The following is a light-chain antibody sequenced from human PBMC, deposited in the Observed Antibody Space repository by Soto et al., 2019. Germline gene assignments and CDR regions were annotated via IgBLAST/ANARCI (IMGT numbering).Light chain of an antibody. CDR3: QSYDSSTVV. CDR1: SGSIASNY. J-gene: IGLJ2*01. CDR2: EDN. V-gene: IGLV6-57*04. Sequence: NFMLTQPHSVSESPGKTVTISCTRSSGSIASNYVQWYQQRPGSAPTTVIYEDNQRPSGVPDRFSGSTDGSSNSASLTISGLQTEDEDDYYCQSYDSSTVVFGGGTKLTVL.